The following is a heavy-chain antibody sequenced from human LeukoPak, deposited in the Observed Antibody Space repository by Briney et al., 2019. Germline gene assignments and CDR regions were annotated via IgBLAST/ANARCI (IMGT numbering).Heavy chain of an antibody. CDR2: IYYSETT. D-gene: IGHD1-26*01. Sequence: SETLSLTCTVSGGSISSYYWSWIRQPPGKGLEWIGYIYYSETTDYNPSLKSRVTISVDTSKNQFSLKLSSVTAADTAVYYCARHAPGGSYDYWGQGTLVTVSS. CDR1: GGSISSYY. CDR3: ARHAPGGSYDY. V-gene: IGHV4-59*08. J-gene: IGHJ4*02.